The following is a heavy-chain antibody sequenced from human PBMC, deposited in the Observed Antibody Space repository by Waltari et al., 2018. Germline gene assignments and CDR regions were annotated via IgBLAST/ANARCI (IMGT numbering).Heavy chain of an antibody. J-gene: IGHJ4*02. D-gene: IGHD6-6*01. CDR2: IIPSFGTA. V-gene: IGHV1-69*14. CDR1: GGTFSSYA. CDR3: ARRAIAARYRGSPPYYFDY. Sequence: QVQLVQSGAEAKKPGSSVKVSCNASGGTFSSYAISRVRQPPGHGLEWMGRIIPSFGTANYAQKFQGRVTITADKSTSTAYMELSSLRSEDTAVYYCARRAIAARYRGSPPYYFDYWGQGTLVTVSS.